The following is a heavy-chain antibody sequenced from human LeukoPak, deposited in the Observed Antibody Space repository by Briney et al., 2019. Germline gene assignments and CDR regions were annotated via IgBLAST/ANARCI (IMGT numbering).Heavy chain of an antibody. CDR1: GYSFTSYW. J-gene: IGHJ6*03. CDR3: ARQGGADVSYHFYMDV. V-gene: IGHV5-51*01. Sequence: GESLKISCKGSGYSFTSYWIGWVRQMPGKGLEWMGIIYPGDSDTRYSPSFQGQVTISADKSISTAYLQWSSLKASDTAMYYCARQGGADVSYHFYMDVWGKGTTVTVSS. CDR2: IYPGDSDT. D-gene: IGHD1-26*01.